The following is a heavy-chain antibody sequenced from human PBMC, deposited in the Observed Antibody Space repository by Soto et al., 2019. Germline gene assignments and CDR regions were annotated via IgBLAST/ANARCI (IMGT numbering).Heavy chain of an antibody. V-gene: IGHV3-30*18. CDR2: ISYDGSNK. D-gene: IGHD5-18*01. J-gene: IGHJ4*02. CDR1: GFTFSSYG. Sequence: QVQLVESGGDVDQPGRSLRLSCAASGFTFSSYGMHWVRQAPGKGLEWVAVISYDGSNKYYADSVKGRFTISRDNSKNTLYLQMNSLRAEDTAVYYCAKDRVDTAMDYWGQGTLVTVSS. CDR3: AKDRVDTAMDY.